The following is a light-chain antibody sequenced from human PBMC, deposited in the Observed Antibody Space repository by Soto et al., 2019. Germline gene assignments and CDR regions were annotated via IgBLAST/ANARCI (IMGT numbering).Light chain of an antibody. J-gene: IGKJ4*01. Sequence: EVVLTQSPGTLSLSPGERASLSCRASQSVTTYLAWYQQKPGQAPRLLIYGASSRATGIPDRFSGSGSGTEFTLTISSLQPDDFAVYYCQQYNNWNTFGGGTKVDIK. V-gene: IGKV3-11*01. CDR2: GAS. CDR1: QSVTTY. CDR3: QQYNNWNT.